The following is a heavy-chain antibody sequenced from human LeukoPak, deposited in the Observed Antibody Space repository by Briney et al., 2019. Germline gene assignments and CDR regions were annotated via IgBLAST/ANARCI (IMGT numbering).Heavy chain of an antibody. CDR1: GGSISSGGYS. CDR3: ARAPVATPSEFDY. J-gene: IGHJ4*02. Sequence: SETLSLTCAVSGGSISSGGYSWSWIRQPPGKGLEWIGYIYHSGSTYYNPSLKSRVAISADTPKNQFSLKLSSTTAADTAVYYCARAPVATPSEFDYWGQGTLVTVSS. V-gene: IGHV4-30-2*05. CDR2: IYHSGST. D-gene: IGHD5-12*01.